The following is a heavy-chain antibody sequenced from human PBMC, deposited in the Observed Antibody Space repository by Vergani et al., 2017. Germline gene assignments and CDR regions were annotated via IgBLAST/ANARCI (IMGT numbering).Heavy chain of an antibody. CDR1: GGSISSGGYS. D-gene: IGHD2-2*01. Sequence: QLQLQESGSGLVKPSQTLSLTCAVSGGSISSGGYSWSWIRQPPGKGLEWIGYFYHSGSTYYNPSLKSRVTISVDRSKNQFSLKLSSVTAADTAVYYWARGYCSSTSWFNWFDPWGQGTLVTVSS. V-gene: IGHV4-30-2*01. CDR2: FYHSGST. J-gene: IGHJ5*02. CDR3: ARGYCSSTSWFNWFDP.